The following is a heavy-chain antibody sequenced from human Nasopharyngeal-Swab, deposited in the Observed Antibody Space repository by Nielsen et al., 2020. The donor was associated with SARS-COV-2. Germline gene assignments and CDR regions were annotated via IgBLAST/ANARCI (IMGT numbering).Heavy chain of an antibody. J-gene: IGHJ4*02. CDR1: GFTFSNAW. CDR3: TTTLIRGLTRGE. Sequence: GGSLRLSCAASGFTFSNAWMSWVRQAPGKGLEWVGRIKSKTDGGTTDYAAPVKGRFTISRDDSKNTLYLQMNSLKTEDAAVYYCTTTLIRGLTRGEWGQGTLVTVSS. CDR2: IKSKTDGGTT. D-gene: IGHD3-10*01. V-gene: IGHV3-15*01.